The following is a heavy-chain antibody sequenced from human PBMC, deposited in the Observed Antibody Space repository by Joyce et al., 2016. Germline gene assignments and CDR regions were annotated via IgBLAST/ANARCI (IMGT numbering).Heavy chain of an antibody. Sequence: VPKGPGKGLEWVGRIKSKTDGGTKDYAAPVKGRFTISRDYSKNTLYLQMNSLKTEDTAVYYCTTDLIGYCTGGVCQLTYFDYWGQGTLVTVSS. D-gene: IGHD2-8*02. V-gene: IGHV3-15*01. J-gene: IGHJ4*02. CDR2: IKSKTDGGTK. CDR3: TTDLIGYCTGGVCQLTYFDY.